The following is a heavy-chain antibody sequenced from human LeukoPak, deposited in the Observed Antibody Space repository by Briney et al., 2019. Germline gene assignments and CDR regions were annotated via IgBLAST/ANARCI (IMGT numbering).Heavy chain of an antibody. D-gene: IGHD4-11*01. CDR2: IYYSGST. Sequence: SETLSLTCTVSGGSISSSSYYWGWIRQPPGKGLEWIGYIYYSGSTNYNPSLKSRVTISVDTSKNQFSLKLSSVTAADTAVYYCARGIDDYSNYFDYWGQGTLVTVSS. J-gene: IGHJ4*02. CDR1: GGSISSSSYY. CDR3: ARGIDDYSNYFDY. V-gene: IGHV4-61*05.